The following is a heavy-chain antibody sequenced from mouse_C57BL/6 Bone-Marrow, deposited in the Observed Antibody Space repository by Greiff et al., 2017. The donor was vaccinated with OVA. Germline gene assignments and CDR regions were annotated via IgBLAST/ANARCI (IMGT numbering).Heavy chain of an antibody. V-gene: IGHV1-15*01. CDR3: TRLEDYGSNFDY. J-gene: IGHJ2*01. CDR2: IDPETGGT. CDR1: GYTFTDYE. D-gene: IGHD1-1*01. Sequence: VQLQQSGAELVRPGASVTLSCKASGYTFTDYEMHWVKQTPVHGLEWIGAIDPETGGTAYNQKFKGKAILTADKSSSTAYMELRSLTSEDSAVYYCTRLEDYGSNFDYWGQGTTLTVSS.